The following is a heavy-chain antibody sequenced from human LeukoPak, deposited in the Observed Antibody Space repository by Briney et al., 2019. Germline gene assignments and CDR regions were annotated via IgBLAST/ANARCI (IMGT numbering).Heavy chain of an antibody. D-gene: IGHD3-16*02. V-gene: IGHV3-53*01. Sequence: GGSLRLSCAASGFTVSSNYMSWVRQAPGKGLEWASVIYSGGSTYYADSVQGRFTISRDNSKNTLYLQMNRLRAEDTAVYYCAGGGYQYYFVYWGQGTLVSVSS. CDR3: AGGGYQYYFVY. CDR1: GFTVSSNY. J-gene: IGHJ4*02. CDR2: IYSGGST.